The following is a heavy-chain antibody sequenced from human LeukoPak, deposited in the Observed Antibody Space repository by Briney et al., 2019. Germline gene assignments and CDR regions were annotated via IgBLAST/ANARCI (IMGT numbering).Heavy chain of an antibody. CDR1: GFTFSSYS. D-gene: IGHD6-19*01. Sequence: GGSLRLSCAASGFTFSSYSMNWVRQAPGKGLEWVSYISSSSSTIYYADSVKGRFTISRHNAKNSLYLQMNSLRDEDTAVYYCARSEGSGWGLLAYYYYYMDVWGKGTTVTVSS. CDR2: ISSSSSTI. V-gene: IGHV3-48*02. CDR3: ARSEGSGWGLLAYYYYYMDV. J-gene: IGHJ6*03.